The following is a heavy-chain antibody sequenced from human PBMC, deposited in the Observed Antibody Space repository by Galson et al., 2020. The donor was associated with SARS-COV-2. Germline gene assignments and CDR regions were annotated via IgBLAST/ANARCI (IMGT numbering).Heavy chain of an antibody. V-gene: IGHV1-46*01. CDR3: ARDSQGGNDYNYLLF. Sequence: SVKVSCKASGYTFTSYYIHWVRQAPGQGLEWMGIINPNGGGTTYAQKFQGRVTMTRDTSTSTVYMELSSLRSEDTAVYYCARDSQGGNDYNYLLFWGQGTLVTVSS. J-gene: IGHJ4*02. CDR1: GYTFTSYY. D-gene: IGHD4-4*01. CDR2: INPNGGGT.